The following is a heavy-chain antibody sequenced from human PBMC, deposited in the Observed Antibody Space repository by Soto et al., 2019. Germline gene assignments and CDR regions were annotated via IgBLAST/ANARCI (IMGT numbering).Heavy chain of an antibody. V-gene: IGHV4-59*12. Sequence: SETLSLTCTVSGGSISSYYWSWIRQPPGKGLEWIGYIYYSGNTNYNPSLKSRVSISLDTSKSQFSLKLSSVTAADTAVYYCASAYGGLAFDIWGQGTMVTVSS. D-gene: IGHD4-17*01. CDR3: ASAYGGLAFDI. CDR1: GGSISSYY. CDR2: IYYSGNT. J-gene: IGHJ3*02.